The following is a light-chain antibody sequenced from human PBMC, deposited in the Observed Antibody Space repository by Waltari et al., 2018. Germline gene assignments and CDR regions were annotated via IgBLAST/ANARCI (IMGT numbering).Light chain of an antibody. Sequence: QLVLTQSPSASASLGASVKLTCTLSSGHSRNIIAWLQQKPEKGTRYLMKVNSDGSHSKGDEIPDRFSGSSSGAERYLTISTVQSEDEADYYCQTGGHGTWVFGGGTKLTVL. V-gene: IGLV4-69*01. J-gene: IGLJ3*02. CDR2: VNSDGSH. CDR1: SGHSRNI. CDR3: QTGGHGTWV.